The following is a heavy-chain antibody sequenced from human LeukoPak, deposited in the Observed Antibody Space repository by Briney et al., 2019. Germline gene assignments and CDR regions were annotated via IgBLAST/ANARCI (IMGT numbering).Heavy chain of an antibody. J-gene: IGHJ4*02. CDR3: ARDMGVVPAAKYYFDY. CDR2: INPSGGST. V-gene: IGHV1-46*01. D-gene: IGHD2-2*01. Sequence: ASVKVSCKASGYTFTSYYMHWVRRAPGQGLEWMGIINPSGGSTSYAQKFQGRVTMTRDTSTSTVYMELSSLRSEDTAVYYCARDMGVVPAAKYYFDYWGQGTLVTVSS. CDR1: GYTFTSYY.